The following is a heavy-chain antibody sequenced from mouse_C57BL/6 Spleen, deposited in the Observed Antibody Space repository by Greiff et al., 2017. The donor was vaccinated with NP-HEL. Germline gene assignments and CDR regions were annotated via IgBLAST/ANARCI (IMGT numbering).Heavy chain of an antibody. CDR3: ARDGSTPYYFDY. V-gene: IGHV1-26*01. CDR1: GYTFTDYY. CDR2: INPNNGGT. D-gene: IGHD1-1*01. J-gene: IGHJ2*01. Sequence: VQLQQSGPELVKPGASVKFSCKASGYTFTDYYMNWVKQSHGKSLEWIGDINPNNGGTSYNQKFKGKATLTVDKSSSTAYMELRSLTSEDSAVYYCARDGSTPYYFDYWGQGTTLTVSS.